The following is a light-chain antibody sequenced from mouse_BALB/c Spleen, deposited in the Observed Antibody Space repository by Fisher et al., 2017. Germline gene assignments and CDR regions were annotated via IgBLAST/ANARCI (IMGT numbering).Light chain of an antibody. CDR1: SSVSY. Sequence: IVLTQSTAIMSASPGEKVTMTCSASSSVSYMYWYQQKPGSSPGLLIYDTSNLASGVPARFSGSGSGTSYSLTISRMEAEDAATYYCQQRSSYPYTFGGGTKLEIK. CDR2: DTS. CDR3: QQRSSYPYT. V-gene: IGKV4-55*01. J-gene: IGKJ2*01.